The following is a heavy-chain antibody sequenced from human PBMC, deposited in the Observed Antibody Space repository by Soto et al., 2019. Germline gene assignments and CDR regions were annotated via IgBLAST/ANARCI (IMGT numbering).Heavy chain of an antibody. CDR3: SKESYYILTGPPWVWYFDL. J-gene: IGHJ2*01. D-gene: IGHD3-9*01. Sequence: QVQLQQWGAGPLRPLETLSLTCGVSGGSFSGYYWAWIRQSPGKGLEWIGEINDRGSINYNPSLKSRVSISVDTSKNYYALNLRSVTVADTAVYYCSKESYYILTGPPWVWYFDLWGRGTLVTVSS. CDR1: GGSFSGYY. CDR2: INDRGSI. V-gene: IGHV4-34*01.